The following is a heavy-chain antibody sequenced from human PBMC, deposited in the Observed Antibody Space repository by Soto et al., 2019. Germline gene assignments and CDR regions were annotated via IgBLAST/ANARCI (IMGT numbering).Heavy chain of an antibody. J-gene: IGHJ6*02. D-gene: IGHD2-21*02. CDR1: GFTFSSYA. Sequence: GGSLRLSCAASGFTFSSYAMHWVRQAPGKGLEWVAVISYDGSNKYYADSVKGRFTISRDNSKNTLYLQMNSLRAEDTAVYYCASRAYCGGDCYPPHHYYYYYGMDVWGQGTTVTVSS. V-gene: IGHV3-30-3*01. CDR2: ISYDGSNK. CDR3: ASRAYCGGDCYPPHHYYYYYGMDV.